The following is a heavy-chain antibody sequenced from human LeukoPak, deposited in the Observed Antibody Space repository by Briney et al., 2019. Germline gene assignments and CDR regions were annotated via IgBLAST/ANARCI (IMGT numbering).Heavy chain of an antibody. CDR1: GGSFIGYY. V-gene: IGHV4-34*01. J-gene: IGHJ5*02. D-gene: IGHD3-10*01. CDR3: ARGHPLLWFGEPSPLFSWFDP. Sequence: KPSETLSLTCAVYGGSFIGYYSSWIRQPPRKGLEWGGEINHSGSTNYNPSLKSRVTISVDTSKNQFSLKLSSVTAADTAVYYCARGHPLLWFGEPSPLFSWFDPWGQGTLVTVSS. CDR2: INHSGST.